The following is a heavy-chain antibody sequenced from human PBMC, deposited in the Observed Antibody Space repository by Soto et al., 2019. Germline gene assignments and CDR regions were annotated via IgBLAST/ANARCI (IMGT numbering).Heavy chain of an antibody. Sequence: EVQLLESGGGLVQPGGSLRLSCAASGFTFSSCAITWVRQAPGKGLEWVLAISGSGDTTYYADSVKGRFTISRDTSKNAVYLQMNGLRADDTAVYYCAKGHPGGSCYSGLDCWGQGTLVTVSS. CDR1: GFTFSSCA. CDR2: ISGSGDTT. D-gene: IGHD2-15*01. V-gene: IGHV3-23*01. CDR3: AKGHPGGSCYSGLDC. J-gene: IGHJ4*02.